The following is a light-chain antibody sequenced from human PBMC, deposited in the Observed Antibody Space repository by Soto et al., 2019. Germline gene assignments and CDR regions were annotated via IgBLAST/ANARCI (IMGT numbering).Light chain of an antibody. V-gene: IGLV2-8*01. Sequence: QPVLTQPPSASGSPGQSVAISCTGTTSDVGGYNYVSWYQQHPGKAPKLIIYEVTKRPSGVPDRFSGSKSGNTASLTASGLQGEDEADDYCSSYVASNTLVFGGGTKLTVL. CDR1: TSDVGGYNY. CDR3: SSYVASNTLV. J-gene: IGLJ2*01. CDR2: EVT.